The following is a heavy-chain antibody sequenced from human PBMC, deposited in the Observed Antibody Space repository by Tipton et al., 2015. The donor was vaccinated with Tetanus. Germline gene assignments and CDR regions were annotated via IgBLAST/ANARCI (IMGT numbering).Heavy chain of an antibody. Sequence: SLRLSCAASGFTFSSYSMNWVRQAPGKGLEWVSYISSSSSTIYYADSVKGRFTISRDNAKNSLYLQMNSLRAEDTAVYYCARDGGFGELIVWFDPWGQGTLVTVSS. J-gene: IGHJ5*02. D-gene: IGHD3-10*01. V-gene: IGHV3-48*01. CDR3: ARDGGFGELIVWFDP. CDR2: ISSSSSTI. CDR1: GFTFSSYS.